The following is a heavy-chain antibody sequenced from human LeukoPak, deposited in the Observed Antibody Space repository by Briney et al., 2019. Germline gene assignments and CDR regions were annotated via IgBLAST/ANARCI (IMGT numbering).Heavy chain of an antibody. J-gene: IGHJ1*01. CDR3: TKGAAAGPKYFQH. V-gene: IGHV3-23*01. D-gene: IGHD6-13*01. CDR1: GFTFSSYV. CDR2: IDGSGVGT. Sequence: GGSLRLSCAASGFTFSSYVMRWVRQAPGKGLEWVSTIDGSGVGTYYADSVKGRFTISRDSSKSTLYLHMNSLRAEDTAVYHCTKGAAAGPKYFQHWGQGTLITVSS.